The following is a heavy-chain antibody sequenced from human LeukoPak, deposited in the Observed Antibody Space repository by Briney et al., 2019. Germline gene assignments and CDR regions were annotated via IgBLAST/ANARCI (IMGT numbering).Heavy chain of an antibody. CDR1: GYTFTSYD. D-gene: IGHD4-17*01. Sequence: ASVKVSCKASGYTFTSYDINWVRQATGQGLEWMGWMNPNSGNTGYAQKFQGRVTMTRNTSISTAYMELSSLRSEDTAAYYCARGEATVTIYSSDYWGQGTLVTVSS. CDR3: ARGEATVTIYSSDY. CDR2: MNPNSGNT. J-gene: IGHJ4*02. V-gene: IGHV1-8*01.